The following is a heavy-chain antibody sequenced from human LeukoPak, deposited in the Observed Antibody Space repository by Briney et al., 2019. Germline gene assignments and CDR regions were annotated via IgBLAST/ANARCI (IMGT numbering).Heavy chain of an antibody. CDR2: ISSSGDFI. CDR1: EFAFSSYS. Sequence: GGSLRLSCAASEFAFSSYSMSWVRQAPGKGLQWVSSISSSGDFISYADSLKGRFTISRDNARNSLYLQMNSLRAEDTAMYHCARSLKWYCSGGSCYSAPSTSDFNWFDPWGQGTLVTVSS. V-gene: IGHV3-21*01. D-gene: IGHD2-15*01. CDR3: ARSLKWYCSGGSCYSAPSTSDFNWFDP. J-gene: IGHJ5*02.